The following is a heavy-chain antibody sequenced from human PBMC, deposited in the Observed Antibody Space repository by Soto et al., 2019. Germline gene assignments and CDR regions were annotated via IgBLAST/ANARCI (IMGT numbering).Heavy chain of an antibody. Sequence: LSLTCTVSGGSISSSSYYWGWIRQPPGKGLEWIGSIYYSGSTYYNPSLKSRVTISVDTSKNQFSLKLSSVTAADTAVYYCARPITGTTSDYYYGMDVWGQGTTVTVSS. CDR1: GGSISSSSYY. CDR3: ARPITGTTSDYYYGMDV. V-gene: IGHV4-39*01. D-gene: IGHD1-7*01. J-gene: IGHJ6*02. CDR2: IYYSGST.